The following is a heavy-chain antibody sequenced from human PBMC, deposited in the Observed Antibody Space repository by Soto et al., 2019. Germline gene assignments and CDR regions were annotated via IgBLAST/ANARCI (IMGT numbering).Heavy chain of an antibody. CDR3: ARERSGYDPHYYYYGRDV. V-gene: IGHV4-59*01. D-gene: IGHD5-12*01. CDR1: CGSISSYY. CDR2: IYYSGST. Sequence: SETLSLTCTVSCGSISSYYWSWIRQPPGKGLEWIGYIYYSGSTNYNPSLKSRVTISVDTSKNQFSLKLSSVTAADTAVYYCARERSGYDPHYYYYGRDVWGQGTTVTVSS. J-gene: IGHJ6*02.